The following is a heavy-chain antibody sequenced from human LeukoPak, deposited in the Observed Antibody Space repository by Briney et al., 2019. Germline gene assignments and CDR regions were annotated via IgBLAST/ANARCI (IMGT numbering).Heavy chain of an antibody. J-gene: IGHJ6*02. V-gene: IGHV3-23*01. CDR3: AKDQRPRQQLFDYYYYYGMDV. CDR2: XXXXXXST. CDR1: GFTFSSYA. Sequence: GGSLRLSCAASGFTFSSYAMSWVRQAPXXXXXXXXXXXXXXXSTYYADSVKGRFTISRDNSKNTLYLQMNSLRAEDTAVYYCAKDQRPRQQLFDYYYYYGMDVWGQGTTVTVSS. D-gene: IGHD6-13*01.